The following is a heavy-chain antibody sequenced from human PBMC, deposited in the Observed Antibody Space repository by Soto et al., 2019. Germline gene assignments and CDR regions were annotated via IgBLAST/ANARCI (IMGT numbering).Heavy chain of an antibody. V-gene: IGHV3-23*01. CDR1: GFHFISYG. J-gene: IGHJ4*02. D-gene: IGHD3-10*01. Sequence: GGSLRLSFASSGFHFISYGMSWVRQAPGKGLEWVSGLSGIGGSTYYSDSVKGRFTISSDSSNNTLYLQMNSLRAEDTAIYFFAKDQYYFGSCSSYKPXRFDDWGQGTLXTXS. CDR3: AKDQYYFGSCSSYKPXRFDD. CDR2: LSGIGGST.